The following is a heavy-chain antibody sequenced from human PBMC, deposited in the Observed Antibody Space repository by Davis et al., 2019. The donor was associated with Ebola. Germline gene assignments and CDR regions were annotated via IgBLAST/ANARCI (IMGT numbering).Heavy chain of an antibody. CDR3: AKRGTNYYFDF. V-gene: IGHV5-51*01. Sequence: GESLKISCQGSGHTFSTNWITWVRQMPGKGLEWMGIIYAGDSNTRYSPSFQGQVTISADKSITTAYLQWSSLKASDSAIYYCAKRGTNYYFDFWGQGTLVTVSS. CDR1: GHTFSTNW. J-gene: IGHJ4*02. CDR2: IYAGDSNT.